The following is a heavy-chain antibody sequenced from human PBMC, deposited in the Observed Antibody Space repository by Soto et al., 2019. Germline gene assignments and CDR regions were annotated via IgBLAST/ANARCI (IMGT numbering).Heavy chain of an antibody. Sequence: QMQLVQSGPEVKKPGTSVKVSCKASGFTFTSSAVQWVRQARGQRLEWIGWIVVGSGNTNYAQKFQGRVTITADESTSTAYMELSSLRSEDTAVYYCARDRGNYYDRSGYYLFDYWGQGTLVTVSS. J-gene: IGHJ4*02. D-gene: IGHD3-22*01. CDR1: GFTFTSSA. CDR3: ARDRGNYYDRSGYYLFDY. CDR2: IVVGSGNT. V-gene: IGHV1-58*01.